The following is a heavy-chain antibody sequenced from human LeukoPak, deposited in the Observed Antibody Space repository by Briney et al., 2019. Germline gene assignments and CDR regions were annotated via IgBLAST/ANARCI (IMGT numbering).Heavy chain of an antibody. V-gene: IGHV4-59*12. CDR2: IYYSGST. D-gene: IGHD3-10*01. Sequence: SETLSLTCTVSGGSISSYYWSWIRQPPVKGLEWIGYIYYSGSTNYNPSLKSRVTISVDTSKNQFSLKLRSVTAADTAVYYCARSGGHWFDPWGQGTLVTVSS. CDR3: ARSGGHWFDP. CDR1: GGSISSYY. J-gene: IGHJ5*02.